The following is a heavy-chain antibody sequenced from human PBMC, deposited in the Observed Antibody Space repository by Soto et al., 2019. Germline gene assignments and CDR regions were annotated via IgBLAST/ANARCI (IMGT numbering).Heavy chain of an antibody. CDR1: GGSISSGGYY. J-gene: IGHJ6*03. CDR2: IYYSGST. Sequence: QVQLQESGPGLVKPSQTLSLTCTVSGGSISSGGYYWSWIRQHPGKGLEWIGYIYYSGSTYYNPSLTSRVTISVDTSKNQFSLKLSSVTAADTAVYYCASVPVFLEWLIDYYYYMDVWGKGTTVTVSS. CDR3: ASVPVFLEWLIDYYYYMDV. V-gene: IGHV4-31*03. D-gene: IGHD3-3*01.